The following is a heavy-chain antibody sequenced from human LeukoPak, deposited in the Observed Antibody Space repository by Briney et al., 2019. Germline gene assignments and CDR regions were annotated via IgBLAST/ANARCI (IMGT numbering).Heavy chain of an antibody. CDR1: GFTFSTYN. V-gene: IGHV3-48*01. J-gene: IGHJ5*01. CDR3: ARNLDS. Sequence: GGSLRLSCSASGFTFSTYNMNWVRQAPGKGLEWVSFIGTSSGAIYYADSVKGRFTISRDDDKKSLYLQMNSLRGEDTAVYYCARNLDSWGQGALVTVSS. CDR2: IGTSSGAI.